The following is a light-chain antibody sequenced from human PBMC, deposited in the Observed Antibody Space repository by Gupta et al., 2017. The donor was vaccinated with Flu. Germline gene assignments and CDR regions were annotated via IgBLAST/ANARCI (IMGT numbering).Light chain of an antibody. CDR3: QQYDDWPRNT. Sequence: TRSVSPGERATLACRASQGVSSKLSGYQQKTGEAPSIIIDGASTRATGIPARVMSSGSGTACTLIISSLQSEDVAVDYWQQYDDWPRNTFGRGTKLEIK. J-gene: IGKJ4*01. V-gene: IGKV3-15*01. CDR1: QGVSSK. CDR2: GAS.